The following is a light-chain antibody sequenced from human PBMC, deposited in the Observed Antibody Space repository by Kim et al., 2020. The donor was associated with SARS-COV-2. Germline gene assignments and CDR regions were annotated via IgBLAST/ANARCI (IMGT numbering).Light chain of an antibody. CDR3: QQYNNVPIT. CDR1: QDISNY. CDR2: DTS. Sequence: SSVGNRVTITCQPSQDISNYLNWYQKKPGKAPKVLIFDTSNAETGVPSRFSGSRAGTDVTFNISSLQPEDIATYYCQQYNNVPITVGQGTRLE. V-gene: IGKV1-33*01. J-gene: IGKJ5*01.